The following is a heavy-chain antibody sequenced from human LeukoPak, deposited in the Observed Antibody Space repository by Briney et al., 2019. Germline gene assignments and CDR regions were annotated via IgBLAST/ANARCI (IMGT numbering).Heavy chain of an antibody. D-gene: IGHD6-13*01. CDR1: GFTFSRYW. CDR2: IKEDGSET. Sequence: PGGSLRLSCAASGFTFSRYWMTWVRQAPGKGLEWVANIKEDGSETYYVDSVQGRSTISRDNANNTLYLQMSSVGAEDTALYYCATSSWYRFDYWGQGILVTVSS. J-gene: IGHJ4*02. CDR3: ATSSWYRFDY. V-gene: IGHV3-7*01.